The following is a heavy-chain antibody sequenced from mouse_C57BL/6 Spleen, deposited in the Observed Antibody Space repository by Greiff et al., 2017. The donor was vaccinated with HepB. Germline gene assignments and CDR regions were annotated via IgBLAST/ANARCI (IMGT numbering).Heavy chain of an antibody. J-gene: IGHJ4*01. Sequence: QVQLQQSGTELVKPGASVKLSCKASGYTFTSYWMHWVKQRPGQGLEWIGNINPSNGGTNYNEKFKSKATLTVDKSSSTAYMQLSSLTSEDSAVYYCARGDYGSYYAMDYWGQGTSVTVSS. V-gene: IGHV1-53*01. CDR1: GYTFTSYW. CDR2: INPSNGGT. D-gene: IGHD1-1*02. CDR3: ARGDYGSYYAMDY.